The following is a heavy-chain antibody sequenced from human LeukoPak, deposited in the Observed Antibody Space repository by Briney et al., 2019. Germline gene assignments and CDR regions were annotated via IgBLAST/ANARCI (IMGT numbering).Heavy chain of an antibody. D-gene: IGHD6-6*01. CDR2: ISPTGKTT. CDR3: ARAYSSSSEANFDY. CDR1: GFTFSGSE. Sequence: GGSLRLSCAASGFTFSGSEMHWVRQAPGKGLEWVAYISPTGKTTNYADSVQGRFTVSRDNSKDTLYLQMNSLRAEDTAVYYCARAYSSSSEANFDYWGQGTLVTVSS. J-gene: IGHJ4*02. V-gene: IGHV3-48*03.